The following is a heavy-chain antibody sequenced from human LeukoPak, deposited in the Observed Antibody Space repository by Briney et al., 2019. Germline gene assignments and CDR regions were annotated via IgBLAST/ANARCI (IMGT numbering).Heavy chain of an antibody. CDR3: ARVYCSSTSCLPFDAFDI. CDR1: GYTFTSYY. J-gene: IGHJ3*02. V-gene: IGHV1-46*01. CDR2: TNPSGGST. Sequence: GASVKVSCKASGYTFTSYYMHWVRQAPGQGLEWMGITNPSGGSTSYAQKFQGRVTMTRDTSTSTVYMELSSLRSEDTAVYYCARVYCSSTSCLPFDAFDIWGQGTMVTVSS. D-gene: IGHD2-2*01.